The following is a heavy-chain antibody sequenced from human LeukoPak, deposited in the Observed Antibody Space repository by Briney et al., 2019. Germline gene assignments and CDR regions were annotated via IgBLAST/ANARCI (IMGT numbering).Heavy chain of an antibody. J-gene: IGHJ4*02. V-gene: IGHV3-7*01. CDR3: AKDNVDTAMVSPFGY. D-gene: IGHD5-18*01. CDR2: LRTGGAEI. CDR1: GFSFSSNW. Sequence: SGGSLRLSCAASGFSFSSNWMSWVRQAPGKGLEWVANLRTGGAEIYYADSVKGRFTISRDNAKNALYLQVNSLRGEDTAVYYCAKDNVDTAMVSPFGYWGQGTLVTVSS.